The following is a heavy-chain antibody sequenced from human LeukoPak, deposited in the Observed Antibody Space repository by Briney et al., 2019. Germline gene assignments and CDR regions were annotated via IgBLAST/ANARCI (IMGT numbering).Heavy chain of an antibody. Sequence: SETLSLTCTVSGGSISSGDYYWSWIRQPPGNGLEWIGYIYYSGSTYYNPSLKSRVTISVDTSKNQFSLKLSSVTAADTAVYYCARDREGLPDYWGQGTLVIVSS. V-gene: IGHV4-30-4*08. CDR1: GGSISSGDYY. J-gene: IGHJ4*02. CDR2: IYYSGST. D-gene: IGHD1-14*01. CDR3: ARDREGLPDY.